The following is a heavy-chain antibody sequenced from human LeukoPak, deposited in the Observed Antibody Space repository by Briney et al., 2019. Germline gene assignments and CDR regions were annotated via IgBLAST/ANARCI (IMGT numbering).Heavy chain of an antibody. V-gene: IGHV1-2*06. CDR2: INPNSGGT. CDR3: ARENRYCSSTSCYNRWFDP. Sequence: ASVKVSCKASGYTFTGYYMHWVRQAPGQGLEWMGRINPNSGGTNYAQKFQGRVTMTRDTSISTAYMELSRLRSDDTAVYYCARENRYCSSTSCYNRWFDPWGQGTLVTVSS. J-gene: IGHJ5*02. D-gene: IGHD2-2*02. CDR1: GYTFTGYY.